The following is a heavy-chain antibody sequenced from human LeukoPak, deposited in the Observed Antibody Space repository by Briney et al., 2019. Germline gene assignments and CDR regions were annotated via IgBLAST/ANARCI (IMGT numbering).Heavy chain of an antibody. D-gene: IGHD4-17*01. CDR1: GFTFSSYA. CDR2: ISGSGGST. Sequence: PGGSLRLSCAASGFTFSSYAMSWVRRAPGKGLEWVSAISGSGGSTYYADSVKGRFTISRDNSKNTLYLQMNSLRAEDTAVYYCAKPDYGDYDFEGFWGQGTLVTVSS. J-gene: IGHJ4*02. CDR3: AKPDYGDYDFEGF. V-gene: IGHV3-23*01.